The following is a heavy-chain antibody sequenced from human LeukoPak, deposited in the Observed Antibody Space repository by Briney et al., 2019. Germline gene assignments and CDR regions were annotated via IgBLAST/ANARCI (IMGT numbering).Heavy chain of an antibody. J-gene: IGHJ3*02. CDR1: GGSFSGYY. V-gene: IGHV4-34*01. D-gene: IGHD2-2*01. CDR3: ASFYCSSTSCYDAFDI. CDR2: INHSGST. Sequence: PSETLSLTCAVYGGSFSGYYWSWIRQPPGKGLEWIGEINHSGSTNYNPSLKSRVTISVDTSKNQFSLKLSSVTAADTAVYYCASFYCSSTSCYDAFDIWGQGTMVTVSS.